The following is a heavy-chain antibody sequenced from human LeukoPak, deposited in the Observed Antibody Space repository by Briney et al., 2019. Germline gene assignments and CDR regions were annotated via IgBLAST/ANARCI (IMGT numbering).Heavy chain of an antibody. J-gene: IGHJ5*02. CDR2: IYYSGNT. CDR3: ARSFRYSGYDYYFDP. D-gene: IGHD5-12*01. Sequence: SETLSLTCTVSGTSISSGAYSWSWVRQHPGKGLEWIAYIYYSGNTYYNPSLKRRVTISVDTSKNQFSLELTSVTAADTAVYYCARSFRYSGYDYYFDPWGQGTLVTVSS. CDR1: GTSISSGAYS. V-gene: IGHV4-31*03.